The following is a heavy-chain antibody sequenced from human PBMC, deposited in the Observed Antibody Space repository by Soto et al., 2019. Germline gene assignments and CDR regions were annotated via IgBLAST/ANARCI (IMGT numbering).Heavy chain of an antibody. CDR2: ISSSSSYI. D-gene: IGHD1-26*01. Sequence: GGSLRLSCAASGFTFSSYSMNWVRQAPGKGLEWVSSISSSSSYIYYADSVKGRFTISRDNAKNSLYLQMNSLRAEDTAVYYCASHMKSGSYFLHYWGQGTLVTVSS. CDR1: GFTFSSYS. CDR3: ASHMKSGSYFLHY. V-gene: IGHV3-21*01. J-gene: IGHJ4*02.